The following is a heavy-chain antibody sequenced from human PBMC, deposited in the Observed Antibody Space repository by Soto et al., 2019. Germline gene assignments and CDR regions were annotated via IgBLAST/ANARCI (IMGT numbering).Heavy chain of an antibody. J-gene: IGHJ6*02. D-gene: IGHD3-10*01. Sequence: GGSLRLSCAASGFTFSSYVMHWVRQAPGKGLEWVAVIWYDGINKYYADSVKGRFTISRDNSKNTLYLQMNSLRAEDTAVYYCARDKGGSYYYGSGKTRNSYGMDVWGQGTTMTV. V-gene: IGHV3-33*01. CDR1: GFTFSSYV. CDR2: IWYDGINK. CDR3: ARDKGGSYYYGSGKTRNSYGMDV.